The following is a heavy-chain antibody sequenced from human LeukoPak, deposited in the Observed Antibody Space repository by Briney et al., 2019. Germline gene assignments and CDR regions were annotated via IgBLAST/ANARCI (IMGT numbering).Heavy chain of an antibody. V-gene: IGHV1-2*02. CDR2: MNPNSGGT. CDR3: ARRHIDCSTTTCYVDY. CDR1: GYTFTSYG. J-gene: IGHJ4*02. D-gene: IGHD2-2*01. Sequence: ASVKVSCKASGYTFTSYGISWVRQAPGQGLEWVGWMNPNSGGTSFAQKFQGRVTMTRDTSISTAYMELSRLRSDDAAVYCCARRHIDCSTTTCYVDYWGQGTLVTVSS.